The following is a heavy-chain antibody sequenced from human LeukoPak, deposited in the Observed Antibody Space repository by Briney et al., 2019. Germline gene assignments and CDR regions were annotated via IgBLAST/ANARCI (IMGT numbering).Heavy chain of an antibody. D-gene: IGHD3-9*01. CDR3: ARLGYYDALTDILDDF. V-gene: IGHV3-53*01. J-gene: IGHJ4*02. CDR2: IYSGGST. Sequence: PGGSLRLSCAASGFIVSSNYMSWVRQAPGKGLEWVSIIYSGGSTYYADSVKGRFTISRDISKNTLHLQMNSLRAEDTAVYYCARLGYYDALTDILDDFWGQGTLATVSS. CDR1: GFIVSSNY.